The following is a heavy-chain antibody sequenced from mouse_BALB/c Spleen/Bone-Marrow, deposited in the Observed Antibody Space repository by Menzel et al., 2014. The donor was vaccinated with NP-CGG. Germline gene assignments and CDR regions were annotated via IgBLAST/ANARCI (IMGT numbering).Heavy chain of an antibody. J-gene: IGHJ2*01. CDR2: ISNGGGST. Sequence: VQLKESGGGLVQPGGSLKLSCAASGFTFSSYTMSWVRQTPEKRLEWVAYISNGGGSTYYPDTVKGRFTISRDNAKNTLYLQMSSLKSEDTAMYYCARKIYFPYFDYWGQGTTLTVSS. V-gene: IGHV5-12-2*01. CDR1: GFTFSSYT. CDR3: ARKIYFPYFDY. D-gene: IGHD2-1*01.